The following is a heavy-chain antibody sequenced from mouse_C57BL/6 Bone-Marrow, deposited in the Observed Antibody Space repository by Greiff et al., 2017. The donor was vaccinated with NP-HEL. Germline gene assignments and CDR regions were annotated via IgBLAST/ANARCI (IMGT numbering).Heavy chain of an antibody. D-gene: IGHD2-3*01. Sequence: VKLMESGGGLVKPGGSLKLSCAASGFTFSDYGMHWVRQAPEKGLEWVAYISSGSSTIYYADTVKGRFTISRDNAKNTLFLQMTSLRSEDTAMYYCARDGYSWFAYWGQGTLVTVSA. V-gene: IGHV5-17*01. CDR3: ARDGYSWFAY. CDR1: GFTFSDYG. J-gene: IGHJ3*01. CDR2: ISSGSSTI.